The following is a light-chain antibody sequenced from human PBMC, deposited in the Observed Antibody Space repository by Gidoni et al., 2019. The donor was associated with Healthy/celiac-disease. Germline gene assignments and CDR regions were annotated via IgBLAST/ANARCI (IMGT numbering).Light chain of an antibody. CDR1: QSISSY. J-gene: IGKJ4*02. CDR3: QQSYSTPRT. Sequence: DLQITQSPSPLSASVGDRVTITCRASQSISSYLNWYQQKPGKAPKLLIYAASSLQSGVPSRFSGSGSGTDFTLTISSLQPEDFATYYCQQSYSTPRTFGGGTKVEIK. V-gene: IGKV1-39*01. CDR2: AAS.